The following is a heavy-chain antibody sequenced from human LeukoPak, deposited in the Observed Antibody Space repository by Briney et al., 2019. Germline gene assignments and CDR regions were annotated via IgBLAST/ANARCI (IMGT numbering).Heavy chain of an antibody. CDR1: GYTFTSYY. Sequence: ASVKVSCKASGYTFTSYYMHWVRQAPGQGLEWMGWINPNSGGTNYAQKFQGRVTMTRDTSISTAYMELSRLRSDDTAVCYCARGDYYDSSGYHDLDYWGQGTLVTVSS. V-gene: IGHV1-2*02. J-gene: IGHJ4*02. D-gene: IGHD3-22*01. CDR2: INPNSGGT. CDR3: ARGDYYDSSGYHDLDY.